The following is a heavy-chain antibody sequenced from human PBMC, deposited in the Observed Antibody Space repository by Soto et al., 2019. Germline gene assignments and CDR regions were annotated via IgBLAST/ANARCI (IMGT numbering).Heavy chain of an antibody. D-gene: IGHD2-15*01. CDR3: AREFCSGGNCYTYYFDP. CDR1: GLTFNRYW. V-gene: IGHV3-74*01. CDR2: INTDGSNT. J-gene: IGHJ5*02. Sequence: XGSLILSCAASGLTFNRYWMHWVRHAPGKGLVWVSHINTDGSNTNYADSVKGRFTISRDNAKSTLFLQMNSLRDEDTAVYYCAREFCSGGNCYTYYFDPWGQGIPVTVSS.